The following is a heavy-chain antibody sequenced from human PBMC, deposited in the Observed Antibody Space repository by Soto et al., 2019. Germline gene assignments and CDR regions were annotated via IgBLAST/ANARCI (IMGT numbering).Heavy chain of an antibody. Sequence: SETLSLTCAVSGGSITSRTWWSWVRQTPGKGLGWIGDVYHSGSINYSPSLTSRLTISVDKSKNQFSLRLSAVTAADTAVYYCARDREVEVPGSDGNSHYYYMDLWGRGTTVTVSS. CDR1: GGSITSRTW. V-gene: IGHV4-4*02. D-gene: IGHD6-19*01. J-gene: IGHJ6*03. CDR2: VYHSGSI. CDR3: ARDREVEVPGSDGNSHYYYMDL.